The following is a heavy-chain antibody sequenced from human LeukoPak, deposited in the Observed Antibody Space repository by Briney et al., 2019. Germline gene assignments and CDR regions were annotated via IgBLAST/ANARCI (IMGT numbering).Heavy chain of an antibody. J-gene: IGHJ4*02. CDR1: GYTFTSYG. CDR2: ISAYNGNT. D-gene: IGHD5-24*01. V-gene: IGHV1-18*01. Sequence: GASVKVSCKASGYTFTSYGISWVRQAPGQGLEWMGWISAYNGNTNYAQKLQGRVTMTTDTSTSTAYMELRSLRSDDTAVYYCARDPSRDGYNYYDYWGQGTLVTVSS. CDR3: ARDPSRDGYNYYDY.